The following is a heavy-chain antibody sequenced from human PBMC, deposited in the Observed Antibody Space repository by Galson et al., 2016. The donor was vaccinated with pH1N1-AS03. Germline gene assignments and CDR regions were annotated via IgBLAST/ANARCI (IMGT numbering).Heavy chain of an antibody. CDR2: INQYGSEI. J-gene: IGHJ4*02. CDR3: ARAPDGSGSLYYFDY. V-gene: IGHV3-7*01. Sequence: SLRLSCAASGFTFSRYWMSFVRQAPGKGLEWVANINQYGSEIYYVDSVKGRFTISRDNARNTLFLQMNRLRAEDTAVYYCARAPDGSGSLYYFDYWGPGNPGHRLL. D-gene: IGHD3-10*01. CDR1: GFTFSRYW.